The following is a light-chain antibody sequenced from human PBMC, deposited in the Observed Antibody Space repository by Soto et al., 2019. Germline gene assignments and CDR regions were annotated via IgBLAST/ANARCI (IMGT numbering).Light chain of an antibody. Sequence: IQMTQSPSTLSESVGDRSTIICRAGETINTWLPWYQQKPGKAPKLLIYDAYSLQSGVPSRFSGSGSGTEFTLTISSLQPDDSATYYCQQYNSYWTFGPGTKVEIK. V-gene: IGKV1-5*02. CDR3: QQYNSYWT. CDR1: ETINTW. J-gene: IGKJ1*01. CDR2: DAY.